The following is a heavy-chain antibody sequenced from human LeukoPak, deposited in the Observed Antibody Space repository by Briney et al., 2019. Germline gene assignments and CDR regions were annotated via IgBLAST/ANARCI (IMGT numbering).Heavy chain of an antibody. D-gene: IGHD6-19*01. Sequence: ASVKVSCKASGYTFTGYYMHWVRQAPGQGLEWMGWINPNSGGTNYAQKFQDRVTMTRDTSISTAYMELSRLRSDDTAVYYCARDYESSGWGFDPWGQGTLVTVSS. V-gene: IGHV1-2*02. CDR2: INPNSGGT. CDR3: ARDYESSGWGFDP. CDR1: GYTFTGYY. J-gene: IGHJ5*02.